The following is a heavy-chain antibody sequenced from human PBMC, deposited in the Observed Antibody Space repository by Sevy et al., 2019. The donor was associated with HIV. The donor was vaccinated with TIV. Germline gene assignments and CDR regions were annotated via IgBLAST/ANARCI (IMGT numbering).Heavy chain of an antibody. D-gene: IGHD1-26*01. Sequence: GGSLRLSCAASGFTFDDYAIHWVRQAPGKGLEWVSGISWNSGSIGYADSVKGRFTVSRDNAKNSLYLKMNSLRAEDTALYYCAKNTPVGATKGGLDYWGQGTLVTVSS. V-gene: IGHV3-9*01. CDR3: AKNTPVGATKGGLDY. CDR1: GFTFDDYA. J-gene: IGHJ4*02. CDR2: ISWNSGSI.